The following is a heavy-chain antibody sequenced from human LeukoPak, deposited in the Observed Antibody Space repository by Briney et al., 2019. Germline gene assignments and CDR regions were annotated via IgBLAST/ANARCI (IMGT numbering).Heavy chain of an antibody. V-gene: IGHV4-30-4*07. CDR1: GGSISSGGYS. Sequence: SETLSLTCAVSGGSISSGGYSWSWIRQPPGKGLEWIGYICYSGSTYYNPSLKSRVTISVDTSKNQFSLKLSSVTAADTAVYYCARVETYYDSSGPKSGYYYYMDVWGKGTTVTVSS. CDR2: ICYSGST. CDR3: ARVETYYDSSGPKSGYYYYMDV. J-gene: IGHJ6*03. D-gene: IGHD3-22*01.